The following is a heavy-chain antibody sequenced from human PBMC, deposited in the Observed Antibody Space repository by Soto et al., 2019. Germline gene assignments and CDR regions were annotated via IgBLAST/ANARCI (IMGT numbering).Heavy chain of an antibody. CDR3: VRDGSKTLRDWFDP. V-gene: IGHV4-4*07. J-gene: IGHJ5*02. CDR1: GGSISKFY. Sequence: QVQLQESGPGLVKPSETLSLTCSVSGGSISKFYWSWIRKTAGKGLEWMGRVYATGTTDYNPSLRTRVAMSVDTSKKTFSLRLTSVTAADTGLYYCVRDGSKTLRDWFDPWGQGKLVTVSS. CDR2: VYATGTT. D-gene: IGHD4-17*01.